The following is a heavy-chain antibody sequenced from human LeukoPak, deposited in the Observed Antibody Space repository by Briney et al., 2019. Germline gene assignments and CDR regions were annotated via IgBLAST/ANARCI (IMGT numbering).Heavy chain of an antibody. CDR2: ISYDGSNK. Sequence: GGSLRLSCAASGFTFSSYAMHWVRQAPGKGLEWVAVISYDGSNKYYADSVKGRFTISRDNSKNTLYLQMNSLRAEDTAVYYCARFEGYYDILTGYGYFDYWGQGTLVTVSS. D-gene: IGHD3-9*01. J-gene: IGHJ4*02. CDR3: ARFEGYYDILTGYGYFDY. CDR1: GFTFSSYA. V-gene: IGHV3-30*04.